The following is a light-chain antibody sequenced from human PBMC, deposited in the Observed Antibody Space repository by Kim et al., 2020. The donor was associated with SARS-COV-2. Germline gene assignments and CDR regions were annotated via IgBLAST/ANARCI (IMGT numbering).Light chain of an antibody. CDR1: QTITRW. CDR2: GAS. J-gene: IGKJ4*01. Sequence: ASVGERVTITCRASQTITRWLAWYRQKLGKAPELLIYGASTLQSGVPSRFSGSGSGTEFTLTINGLQPDDFATYYCQQYNLYPLTFGGGTKVDIK. CDR3: QQYNLYPLT. V-gene: IGKV1-5*01.